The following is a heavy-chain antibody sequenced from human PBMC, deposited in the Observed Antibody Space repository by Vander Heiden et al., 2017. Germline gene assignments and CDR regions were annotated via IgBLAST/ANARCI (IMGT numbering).Heavy chain of an antibody. V-gene: IGHV3-23*01. CDR3: AKDAYYYDSSGYFDFDY. CDR1: GFTFSSCA. D-gene: IGHD3-22*01. CDR2: ISGSGGST. J-gene: IGHJ4*02. Sequence: EVQLLESGRGLVQPGGSLRLSCAASGFTFSSCAMSWVRQAPGKGLEWVSAISGSGGSTYYADSVKGRFTISRDNSKNTLYLQMNSLRAEDTAVYYCAKDAYYYDSSGYFDFDYWGQGTLVTVSS.